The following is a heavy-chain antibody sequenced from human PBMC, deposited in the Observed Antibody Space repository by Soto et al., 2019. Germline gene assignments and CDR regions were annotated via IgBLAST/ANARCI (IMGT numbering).Heavy chain of an antibody. J-gene: IGHJ4*02. CDR2: IGGSGGST. D-gene: IGHD3-9*01. V-gene: IGHV3-23*01. CDR1: GFTFSNYS. CDR3: ARQIYDILTGPHY. Sequence: GGSLRLSCAASGFTFSNYSMSWVRQAPGKGLEWVSGIGGSGGSTYYADSVKGRFTISRDTSKNTLHLQMNSLRAEDTAVYYCARQIYDILTGPHYWGQGTLGTVSS.